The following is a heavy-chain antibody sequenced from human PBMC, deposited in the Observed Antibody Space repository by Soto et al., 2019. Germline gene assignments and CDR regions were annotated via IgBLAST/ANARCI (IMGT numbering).Heavy chain of an antibody. V-gene: IGHV3-23*01. CDR3: AKNYYMDV. D-gene: IGHD3-10*01. CDR1: GFTFSSYA. J-gene: IGHJ6*03. Sequence: GGSLRLSCLASGFTFSSYAMSWVRQAPGKGLEWVSSINTDGSIYYADSVRGRFIISRDNSDNTLCLQMSSLKADDTAVYYCAKNYYMDVWGKGT. CDR2: INTDGSI.